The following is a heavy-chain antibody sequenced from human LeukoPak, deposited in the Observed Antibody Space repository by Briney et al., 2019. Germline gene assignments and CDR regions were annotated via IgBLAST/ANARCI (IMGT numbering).Heavy chain of an antibody. V-gene: IGHV1-2*02. Sequence: ASVKVSCKASGYTFTGYYMHWVRQAPGQGLEWMGWINPNSGGTNYAQKFQGRVTMTRDTSISTAYMELSRLRSDDTAVYYCARVRDSSSGSFDYWGQGTLVTVSS. D-gene: IGHD6-13*01. J-gene: IGHJ4*02. CDR3: ARVRDSSSGSFDY. CDR1: GYTFTGYY. CDR2: INPNSGGT.